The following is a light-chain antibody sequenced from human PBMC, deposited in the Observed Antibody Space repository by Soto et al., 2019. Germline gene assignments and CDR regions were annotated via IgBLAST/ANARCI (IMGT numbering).Light chain of an antibody. CDR2: DNT. J-gene: IGLJ2*01. CDR1: RSNIGAGYA. Sequence: QAVVTQPPSVSGAPGQRVTISCTGSRSNIGAGYAVHWYLQLPGTAPKLLIYDNTNRPSGVPDRFSASESGTSASLAITGLQSEDEADYYCQSYDTSLSASVFGGGTQLTVL. CDR3: QSYDTSLSASV. V-gene: IGLV1-40*01.